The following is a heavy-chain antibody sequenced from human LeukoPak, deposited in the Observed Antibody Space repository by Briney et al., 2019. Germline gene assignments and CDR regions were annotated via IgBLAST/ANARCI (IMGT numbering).Heavy chain of an antibody. J-gene: IGHJ4*02. CDR3: ARHHDGGPKLRLDF. D-gene: IGHD2-15*01. CDR2: LHYSGST. Sequence: PSETCPSPAVSGGSIYSHYWSWILQSPGKGLEWIGFLHYSGSTNYNPSLNSRVTTSIDTSMNQLSLTLVSVTAADTAVYFCARHHDGGPKLRLDFWGLGVLVTVSS. V-gene: IGHV4-59*08. CDR1: GGSIYSHY.